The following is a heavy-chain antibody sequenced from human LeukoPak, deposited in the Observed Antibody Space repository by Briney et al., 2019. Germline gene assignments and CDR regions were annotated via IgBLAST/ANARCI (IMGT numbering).Heavy chain of an antibody. D-gene: IGHD6-13*01. CDR3: ARDGRVGSSWYYYYYMDV. J-gene: IGHJ6*03. Sequence: SVKVSCKASGGTFSSYAISWVRQAPGQGLEWMGRIIPIFGPATYAQKFQGRVTITTDESTSTAYMELSSMRSEDTAVYYCARDGRVGSSWYYYYYMDVWGKGTTVTVSS. CDR2: IIPIFGPA. CDR1: GGTFSSYA. V-gene: IGHV1-69*05.